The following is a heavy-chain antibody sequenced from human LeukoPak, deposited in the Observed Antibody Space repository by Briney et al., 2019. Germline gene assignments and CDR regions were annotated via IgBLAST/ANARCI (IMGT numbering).Heavy chain of an antibody. D-gene: IGHD6-13*01. CDR3: ATIDVGTAADY. J-gene: IGHJ4*02. V-gene: IGHV3-21*01. CDR2: ISSSSSYI. CDR1: GFTFSSYS. Sequence: GGSLRLSCAASGFTFSSYSMNWVRQAPGKGLEWVSSISSSSSYIYYADSVKGRFTISRDNARNSLYLQMNSLRAEDTAVYYCATIDVGTAADYWGQGTLVTVSS.